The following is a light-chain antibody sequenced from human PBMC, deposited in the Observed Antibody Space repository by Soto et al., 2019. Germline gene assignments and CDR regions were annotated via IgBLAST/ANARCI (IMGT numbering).Light chain of an antibody. V-gene: IGKV3-20*01. Sequence: EIVLTQSPGTLSLSPGERATLSCRASQSVSSSYLAWYQQKPGQAPRLLIYGASNWATGIPEWFSGSGSGTEVTLTISRLEPEVFAVYFCQQYSNSPPWTFGHGTQVEL. CDR2: GAS. J-gene: IGKJ1*01. CDR3: QQYSNSPPWT. CDR1: QSVSSSY.